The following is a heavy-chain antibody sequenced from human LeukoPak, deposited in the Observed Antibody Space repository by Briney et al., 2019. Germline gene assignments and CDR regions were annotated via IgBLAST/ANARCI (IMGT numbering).Heavy chain of an antibody. CDR2: ISGGGGTT. CDR1: GFTFSSYA. D-gene: IGHD1-26*01. CDR3: AKAPRYYFSDY. Sequence: PGGFLRLSCAASGFTFSSYAVNWVRQAPGKGLEWVSAISGGGGTTYYADSVKGRFTISRDNSKNTLYLQMNSLRAEDTAVYYCAKAPRYYFSDYWGQGTLVTVSS. V-gene: IGHV3-23*01. J-gene: IGHJ4*02.